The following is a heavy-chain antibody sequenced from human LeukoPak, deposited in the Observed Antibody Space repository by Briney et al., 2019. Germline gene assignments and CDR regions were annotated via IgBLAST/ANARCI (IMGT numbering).Heavy chain of an antibody. V-gene: IGHV1-69*13. CDR2: IIPIFGTA. J-gene: IGHJ6*02. Sequence: SVKASCKASGGTFSSYAISWVRQAPGQGLEWMGGIIPIFGTANYAQKFQGRVTITADESTSTAYMELSSLRSEDTAVYYCAGVTTVISHNHYYGMDVWGQGTTVTVSS. CDR1: GGTFSSYA. D-gene: IGHD4-23*01. CDR3: AGVTTVISHNHYYGMDV.